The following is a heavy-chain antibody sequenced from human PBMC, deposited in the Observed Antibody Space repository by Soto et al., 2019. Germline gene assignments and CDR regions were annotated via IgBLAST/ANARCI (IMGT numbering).Heavy chain of an antibody. J-gene: IGHJ6*02. Sequence: PGGSLRLSCAASGFTFSNYGMHWVRQALGKGLEWLAVISYDGSNEYYGDSVKGRFTISRDNSKNMMYLYMRSLGAEDTAVYYCAKSYYDFWSGYQTSYYYGMDVWGPGTTVTVSS. CDR2: ISYDGSNE. D-gene: IGHD3-3*01. CDR3: AKSYYDFWSGYQTSYYYGMDV. V-gene: IGHV3-30*18. CDR1: GFTFSNYG.